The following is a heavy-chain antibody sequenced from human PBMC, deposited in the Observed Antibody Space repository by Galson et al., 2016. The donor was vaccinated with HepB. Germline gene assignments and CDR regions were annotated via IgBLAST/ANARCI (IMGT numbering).Heavy chain of an antibody. V-gene: IGHV1-69*13. D-gene: IGHD1-14*01. CDR3: ARELIPNSKTRFLGMYV. J-gene: IGHJ3*01. Sequence: SVKVSCKASGGNFSNNAISWVRQAPGQGLEWMGGIIPVSGTTYFARKFQGRVTITADDSTSTTYMELSSLTSDDTAVYYCARELIPNSKTRFLGMYVWGQGTLVIVSA. CDR1: GGNFSNNA. CDR2: IIPVSGTT.